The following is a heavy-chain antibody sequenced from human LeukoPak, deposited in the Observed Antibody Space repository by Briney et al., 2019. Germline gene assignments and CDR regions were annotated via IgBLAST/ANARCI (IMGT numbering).Heavy chain of an antibody. CDR2: ISSSSSYI. J-gene: IGHJ3*02. CDR1: GFTFSSYS. D-gene: IGHD3-22*01. V-gene: IGHV3-21*01. CDR3: ARVTYYYDSSGYYLDAFDI. Sequence: PGGSLRLSCAASGFTFSSYSMNWVRQAPGKGLEWVSSISSSSSYIYYADSVKGRFTISRDNAKKSLYLQMNSLRAEDTAVYYCARVTYYYDSSGYYLDAFDIWGQGTMVTVSS.